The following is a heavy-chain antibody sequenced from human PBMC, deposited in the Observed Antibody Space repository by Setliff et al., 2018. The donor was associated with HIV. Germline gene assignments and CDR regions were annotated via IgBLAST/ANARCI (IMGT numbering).Heavy chain of an antibody. V-gene: IGHV1-2*06. CDR1: GYTFTGYY. CDR2: INPIGGGT. Sequence: GASVKVSCKASGYTFTGYYLHWVRQAPGQGLEWMGRINPIGGGTNYAQRFQGSVTLTSDTSISTACMELSRLRSDDTAVYYCARSTTADWGQGTMVTVSS. J-gene: IGHJ4*02. D-gene: IGHD4-17*01. CDR3: ARSTTAD.